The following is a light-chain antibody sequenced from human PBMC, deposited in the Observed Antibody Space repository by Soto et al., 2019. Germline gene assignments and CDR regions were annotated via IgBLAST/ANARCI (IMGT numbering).Light chain of an antibody. CDR2: SAS. CDR3: QKVTTAHLP. J-gene: IGKJ5*01. V-gene: IGKV1-27*01. Sequence: DIQMTQSPSSLSASVGDRVTITCRASQDISGYLAWYQQKPGKVPKLLIYSASTLQSGVPSRFSGSGSGTDFTLNISTLNLEVVATYYCQKVTTAHLPFGQGTRLEIK. CDR1: QDISGY.